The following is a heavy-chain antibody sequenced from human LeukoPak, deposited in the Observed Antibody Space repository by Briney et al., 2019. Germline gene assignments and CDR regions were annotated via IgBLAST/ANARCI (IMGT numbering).Heavy chain of an antibody. CDR2: ISWNSGSI. J-gene: IGHJ3*02. CDR3: AKGRHYYDSSGNDAFDI. D-gene: IGHD3-22*01. V-gene: IGHV3-9*01. Sequence: GGSLRLSCAASGFTFDDYAMPWVRQAPGKGLEWVSGISWNSGSIGYADSVKGRFTISRDNAKNSLYPQMNSLRAEDTALYYCAKGRHYYDSSGNDAFDIWGQGTMVTVSS. CDR1: GFTFDDYA.